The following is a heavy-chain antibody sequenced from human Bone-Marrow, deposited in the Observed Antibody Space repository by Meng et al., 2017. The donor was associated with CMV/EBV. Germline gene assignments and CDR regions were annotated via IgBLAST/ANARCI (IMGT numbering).Heavy chain of an antibody. D-gene: IGHD5-24*01. Sequence: ASVKVSCKTSRNTFTSYYIHWVRQAPGQGLEWIGIINPTGGNAGYAQTFQGRVTMTRDTSATTVYMELSSLGSDDTAVYYCARELRDTYNFDYWGRGTLVTFSS. CDR2: INPTGGNA. J-gene: IGHJ4*02. CDR3: ARELRDTYNFDY. CDR1: RNTFTSYY. V-gene: IGHV1-46*01.